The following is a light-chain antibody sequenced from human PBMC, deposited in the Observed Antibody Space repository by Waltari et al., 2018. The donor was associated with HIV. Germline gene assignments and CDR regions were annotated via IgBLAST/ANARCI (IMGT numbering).Light chain of an antibody. CDR1: TGAVTSGHY. CDR3: LLYYGGAWV. V-gene: IGLV7-43*01. J-gene: IGLJ3*02. CDR2: STS. Sequence: QTVVTQEPSLTVSPGGTVTLTRASSTGAVTSGHYTNWCQQKPGQAPRALIYSTSNKNSWTPARFSGSLLGGNAALTLSGVQPEDEAEYYCLLYYGGAWVFGGGTNLTVL.